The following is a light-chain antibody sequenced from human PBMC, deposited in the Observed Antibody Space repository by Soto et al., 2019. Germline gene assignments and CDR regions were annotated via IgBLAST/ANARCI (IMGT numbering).Light chain of an antibody. J-gene: IGKJ5*01. CDR2: AAY. V-gene: IGKV1-27*01. Sequence: DIQMTQSPSSLSASVGDRVTITCRASHDISNYLAWYQQKPGNVPKLLIYAAYTLQSGVPSRFSGSGSGTYFTLTISSLQPDDVATYYCQKYNSAPCTFGQGTRLEIK. CDR1: HDISNY. CDR3: QKYNSAPCT.